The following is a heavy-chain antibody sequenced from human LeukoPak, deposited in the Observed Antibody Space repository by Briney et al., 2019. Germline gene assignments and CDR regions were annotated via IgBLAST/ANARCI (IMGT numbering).Heavy chain of an antibody. V-gene: IGHV4-59*01. J-gene: IGHJ4*02. CDR2: IYYSGST. CDR3: ARQSRYYGSGSYYPPFDY. D-gene: IGHD3-10*01. CDR1: GGSFSGYY. Sequence: SETLSLTCAVYGGSFSGYYWSWIRQPPGKGLEWIGYIYYSGSTNYNPSLKSRVTISVDTSKNQFSLKLSSVTAADTAVYYCARQSRYYGSGSYYPPFDYWGQGTLVTVSS.